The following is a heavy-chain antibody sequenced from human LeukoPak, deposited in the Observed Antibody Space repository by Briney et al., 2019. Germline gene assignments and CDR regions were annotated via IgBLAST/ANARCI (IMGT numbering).Heavy chain of an antibody. CDR3: ARGRYCSSTSCAGAFDY. Sequence: SVKVSCKASGGTFSSYAISWVRQAPGQGLEWMGGIIPIFGTANYAQKFQGRVTITADESTSTAYMELSSLRSEDTAVYYCARGRYCSSTSCAGAFDYWGQGTLVTVSS. CDR1: GGTFSSYA. J-gene: IGHJ4*02. D-gene: IGHD2-2*01. V-gene: IGHV1-69*13. CDR2: IIPIFGTA.